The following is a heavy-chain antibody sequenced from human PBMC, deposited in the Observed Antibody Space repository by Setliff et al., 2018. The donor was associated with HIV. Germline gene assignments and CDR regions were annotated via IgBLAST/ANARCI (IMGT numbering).Heavy chain of an antibody. Sequence: PSETLSLTCSVSGGSIDNNKYYWTWIRQPPGKGLEFIGSIHYNDGKTYYNAALRRRVTISADTSKNQFSLKLNSVTAADTAVYYCASRVYYYDSNNFLREEGFDPWGQGTLVTVSS. D-gene: IGHD3-22*01. J-gene: IGHJ5*02. CDR2: IHYNDGKT. V-gene: IGHV4-39*01. CDR3: ASRVYYYDSNNFLREEGFDP. CDR1: GGSIDNNKYY.